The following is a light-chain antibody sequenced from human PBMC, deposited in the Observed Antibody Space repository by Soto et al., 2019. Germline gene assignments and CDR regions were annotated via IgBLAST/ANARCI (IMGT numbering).Light chain of an antibody. CDR2: KAS. CDR1: QSVSSW. CDR3: QQYKTYWT. Sequence: DIQMTQSPSTLSASVGDRVTITCRASQSVSSWLAWFQQKPGKAPKLLIYKASNLQSGVSSRFSGGGSGTEFTLTISSLQPDDFATYYCQQYKTYWTFGPGTKWIS. V-gene: IGKV1-5*03. J-gene: IGKJ1*01.